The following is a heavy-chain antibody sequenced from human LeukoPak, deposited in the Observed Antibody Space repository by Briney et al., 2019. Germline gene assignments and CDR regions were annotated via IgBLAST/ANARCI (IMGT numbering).Heavy chain of an antibody. J-gene: IGHJ4*02. Sequence: ASVKVSCKASGYTFTGYYMHWVRQAPGQGLEWMGWINPNSGGTNYAQKFQGRVTMTRDTSISTAYMELSRLRSDDTAVYYCARDHDSSGYYYAFDYWGQGTLVTASS. D-gene: IGHD3-22*01. V-gene: IGHV1-2*02. CDR2: INPNSGGT. CDR1: GYTFTGYY. CDR3: ARDHDSSGYYYAFDY.